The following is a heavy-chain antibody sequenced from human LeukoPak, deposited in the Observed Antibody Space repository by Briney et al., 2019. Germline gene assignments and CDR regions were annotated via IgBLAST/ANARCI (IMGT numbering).Heavy chain of an antibody. D-gene: IGHD3-22*01. J-gene: IGHJ5*02. CDR3: ARELYHYDNSAYYHYFVP. V-gene: IGHV4-59*01. CDR1: GGSISTYY. CDR2: ISNSGTT. Sequence: KPSETLSLTCTVSGGSISTYYWRWIRQPPGKGLEWIGSISNSGTTNYHPSLESPVTISVDTSKPQSSLRLSSVTAADTAVYYCARELYHYDNSAYYHYFVPWGQGTLVTVSS.